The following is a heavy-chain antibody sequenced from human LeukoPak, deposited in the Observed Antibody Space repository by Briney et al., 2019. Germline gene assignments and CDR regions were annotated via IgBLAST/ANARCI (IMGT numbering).Heavy chain of an antibody. V-gene: IGHV3-74*01. CDR1: GFTFSSYS. CDR2: IYSDGSTT. D-gene: IGHD3-10*01. Sequence: GGALRLSCAASGFTFSSYSMNWVRQAPGKGLVWVSRIYSDGSTTSYADSVKGRFTISRDNAKNTLYLQMNSLRAEDTAVYYCARVYGSGSYHFDLWGRGTLVTVSS. J-gene: IGHJ2*01. CDR3: ARVYGSGSYHFDL.